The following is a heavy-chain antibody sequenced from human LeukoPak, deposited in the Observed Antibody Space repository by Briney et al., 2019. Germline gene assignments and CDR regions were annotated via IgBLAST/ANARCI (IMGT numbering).Heavy chain of an antibody. V-gene: IGHV1-8*03. CDR1: GYTFTSYD. Sequence: ASVKVSCKASGYTFTSYDINWVRQATGQGLEWMGWMDPNSGSTGYAQKFQGRVTITRNTSISTAFMELSGLRSEDTAVYYCARGRSTGYPYYFEYWGQGTLVTVSS. D-gene: IGHD5-12*01. CDR3: ARGRSTGYPYYFEY. CDR2: MDPNSGST. J-gene: IGHJ4*02.